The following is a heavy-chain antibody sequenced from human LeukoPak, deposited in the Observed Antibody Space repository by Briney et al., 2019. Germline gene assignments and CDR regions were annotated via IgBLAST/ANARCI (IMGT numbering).Heavy chain of an antibody. D-gene: IGHD6-6*01. Sequence: SETLSLTCAVYGGSFSGYYWSWIRQPPGKGLEWIGEINHSGSTNYNPSLKSRVTISVDTSKNQFSLKLSSVTAADTAVYYCARERRSQAAQIALRYYYHMDVWGKGTTVTLSS. V-gene: IGHV4-34*01. J-gene: IGHJ6*03. CDR2: INHSGST. CDR3: ARERRSQAAQIALRYYYHMDV. CDR1: GGSFSGYY.